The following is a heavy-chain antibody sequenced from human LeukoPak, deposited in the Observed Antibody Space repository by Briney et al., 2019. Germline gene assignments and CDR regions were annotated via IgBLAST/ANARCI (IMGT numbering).Heavy chain of an antibody. J-gene: IGHJ6*02. V-gene: IGHV3-53*01. CDR2: IYSGGST. CDR1: GFTFSSNY. CDR3: AREYMDYYYYGMDV. D-gene: IGHD3-10*01. Sequence: GGSLRLSCAASGFTFSSNYMSWVRQAPGKGLEWVSVIYSGGSTYYADSVKGRFTISRDNSKNTLYLQMNSLRAEDTAVYHCAREYMDYYYYGMDVWGQGTTVTVSS.